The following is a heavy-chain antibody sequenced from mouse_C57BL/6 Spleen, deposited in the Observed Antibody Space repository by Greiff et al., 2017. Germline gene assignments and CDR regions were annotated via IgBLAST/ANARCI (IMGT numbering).Heavy chain of an antibody. V-gene: IGHV5-17*01. CDR1: GFTFSDYG. CDR2: ISSGSSTI. D-gene: IGHD1-1*01. CDR3: AKAGYSLYFDY. J-gene: IGHJ2*01. Sequence: EVHLVESGGGLVKPGGSLKLSCAASGFTFSDYGMHWVRQAPEKGLEWVAYISSGSSTIYYADTVKGRFTISRDTAKNTLFLQMTSLRSEDTAMYYCAKAGYSLYFDYWGQRTTLTDSS.